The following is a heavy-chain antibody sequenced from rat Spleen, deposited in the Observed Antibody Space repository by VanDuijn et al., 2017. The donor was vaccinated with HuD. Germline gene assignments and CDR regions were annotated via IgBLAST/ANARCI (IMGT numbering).Heavy chain of an antibody. CDR3: AKDTLRYSTVALFDY. V-gene: IGHV5-7*01. Sequence: EVQLVESGGGLVQPGRSLKLSCAASGFTFSDYNMAWVRQAPKKGLEWVTTISYDGGSTYYRDSVKGRFTISRDNAKSTLYLQMESLRSEDTATYYCAKDTLRYSTVALFDYWGQGVMVTVSS. D-gene: IGHD1-1*01. CDR2: ISYDGGST. J-gene: IGHJ2*01. CDR1: GFTFSDYN.